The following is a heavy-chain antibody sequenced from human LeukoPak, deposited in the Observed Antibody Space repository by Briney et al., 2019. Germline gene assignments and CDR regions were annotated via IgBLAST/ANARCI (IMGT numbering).Heavy chain of an antibody. CDR2: IKSISYGGTI. Sequence: GGSLRLSCATSGFNFNDAWMNWVRQAPGKGLEWLGRIKSISYGGTIDYAAPVKGRFTISRDDSKNTLYLQMDSLETEDTAIYYCTRTWPGNTCFNFWGQGTLVTVSS. V-gene: IGHV3-15*01. D-gene: IGHD1-7*01. CDR3: TRTWPGNTCFNF. CDR1: GFNFNDAW. J-gene: IGHJ4*02.